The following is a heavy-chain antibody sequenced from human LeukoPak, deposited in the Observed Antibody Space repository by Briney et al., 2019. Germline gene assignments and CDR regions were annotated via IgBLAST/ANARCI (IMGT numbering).Heavy chain of an antibody. CDR1: GFTFETYA. CDR2: IGPSGAVT. J-gene: IGHJ4*02. D-gene: IGHD5-12*01. Sequence: GGSLRLSCAGSGFTFETYAMTWVRQAPGKGLEWVSVIGPSGAVTHYAESVKGRFTISRDNSKNTLYLQMNSPRVEDTAIYFCAKYATGYAPNFDYWGQGTLVTVSS. CDR3: AKYATGYAPNFDY. V-gene: IGHV3-23*01.